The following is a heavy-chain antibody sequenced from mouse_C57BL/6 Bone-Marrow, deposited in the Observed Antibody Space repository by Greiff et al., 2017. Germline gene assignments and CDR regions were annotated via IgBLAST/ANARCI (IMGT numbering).Heavy chain of an antibody. CDR2: IDPSDSYT. CDR1: GYTFTSYW. V-gene: IGHV1-50*01. CDR3: AKIWGFAY. J-gene: IGHJ3*01. Sequence: QVQLKQPGAELVKPGASVKLSCKASGYTFTSYWMQWVKQRPGQGLEWIGEIDPSDSYTNYNQKFKGKATLTVDTSSSTAYMQLSSLTSEDSAVYYCAKIWGFAYWGQATLVTVSA. D-gene: IGHD4-1*01.